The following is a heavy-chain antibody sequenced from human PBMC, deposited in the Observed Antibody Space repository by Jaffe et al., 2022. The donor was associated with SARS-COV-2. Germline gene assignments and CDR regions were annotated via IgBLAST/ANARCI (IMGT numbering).Heavy chain of an antibody. CDR2: IKSKTDGGTT. Sequence: EVQLVESGGGLVKPGGSLRLSCAASGFTFSNAWMSWVRQAPGKGLEWVGRIKSKTDGGTTDYAAPVKGRFTISRDDSKNTLYLQMNSLKTEDTAVYYCTTEAVAVASPVFDYWGQGTLVTVSS. D-gene: IGHD6-19*01. CDR1: GFTFSNAW. J-gene: IGHJ4*02. CDR3: TTEAVAVASPVFDY. V-gene: IGHV3-15*01.